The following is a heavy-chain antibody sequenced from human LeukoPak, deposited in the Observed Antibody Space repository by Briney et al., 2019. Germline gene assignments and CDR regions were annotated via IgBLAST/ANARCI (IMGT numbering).Heavy chain of an antibody. Sequence: GGSLRLSCAASGFTLSNYAMTWVREAPGKGLEWVSSITGSGALTYYADSVKGRFAISKDNAMETLFLQMSGLRAADTAVDYCTKDRVDGSGSQFDSWGQGSLVTVSS. J-gene: IGHJ4*02. V-gene: IGHV3-23*01. CDR1: GFTLSNYA. CDR2: ITGSGALT. D-gene: IGHD3-10*01. CDR3: TKDRVDGSGSQFDS.